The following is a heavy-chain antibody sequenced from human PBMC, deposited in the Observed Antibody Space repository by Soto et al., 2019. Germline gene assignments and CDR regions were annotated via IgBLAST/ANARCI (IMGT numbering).Heavy chain of an antibody. D-gene: IGHD4-17*01. CDR2: IYYSGST. J-gene: IGHJ4*02. V-gene: IGHV4-59*01. Sequence: SETLSLTCTVSGGSISSNSWSWIRQPPGKGLEWIGYIYYSGSTNYTPSLKSRVTISVDTSKNQFSLKLSSVTAADTAVYYCARVDYGDYPYYFDYWGQGTLVTVSS. CDR1: GGSISSNS. CDR3: ARVDYGDYPYYFDY.